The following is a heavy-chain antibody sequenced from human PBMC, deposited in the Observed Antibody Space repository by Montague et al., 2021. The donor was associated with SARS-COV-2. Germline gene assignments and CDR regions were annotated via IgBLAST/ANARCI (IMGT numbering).Heavy chain of an antibody. CDR1: GFTFSSYA. V-gene: IGHV3-30-3*01. Sequence: SLRLSCPASGFTFSSYAMHWVRQAPGKGLEWVAVISYDGSNKYYADSEKGRFTISRDNSKNTLYLQMNSLRAEDTAVYYCARVIVVGYYGMDVWGQGTTVTVSS. CDR2: ISYDGSNK. J-gene: IGHJ6*02. D-gene: IGHD3-22*01. CDR3: ARVIVVGYYGMDV.